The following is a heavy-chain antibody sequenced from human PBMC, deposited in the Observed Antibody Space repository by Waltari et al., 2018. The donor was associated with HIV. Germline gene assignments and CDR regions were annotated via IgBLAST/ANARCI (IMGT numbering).Heavy chain of an antibody. CDR1: GFTVDDYA. D-gene: IGHD3-10*01. J-gene: IGHJ4*02. CDR2: ISWNSDST. Sequence: EVQLVESGGGLVQPGRSLRLSCAASGFTVDDYAMHWVRQVSGKGLEWVSGISWNSDSTGYADSVKGRFTISRDNAKTSLYLQMNSLRTEDTALYYCTKAESFFHPPDYWGQGTLVTVSS. CDR3: TKAESFFHPPDY. V-gene: IGHV3-9*01.